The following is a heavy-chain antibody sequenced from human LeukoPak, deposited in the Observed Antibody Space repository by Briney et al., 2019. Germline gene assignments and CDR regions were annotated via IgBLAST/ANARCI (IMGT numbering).Heavy chain of an antibody. J-gene: IGHJ4*02. CDR1: GFTFSSYA. Sequence: GGSLRLSCAASGFTFSSYAMSWVRQAPGKGLEWVSAISGSGGSTYYADSVKGRFTISRDNSKNTLYLQMNSLRAEDTAVYYCAKLHLPDIVVVPGDFDYWGQGTLVTVSP. D-gene: IGHD2-2*01. V-gene: IGHV3-23*01. CDR3: AKLHLPDIVVVPGDFDY. CDR2: ISGSGGST.